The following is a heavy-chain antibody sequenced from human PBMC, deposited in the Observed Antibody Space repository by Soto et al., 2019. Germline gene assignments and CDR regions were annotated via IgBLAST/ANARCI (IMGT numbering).Heavy chain of an antibody. Sequence: QLQLQESGPGLVKPSETLSLTCTVSGGSISSSSYYWGWIRQPPGKGLEWIGSIYYSGSTYYNPSLKRRVTISVDTSNNQFSLKLSSVTAADTAVEYCAREIAVAGTYLDYWGQGTLVTVSS. CDR3: AREIAVAGTYLDY. CDR2: IYYSGST. D-gene: IGHD6-19*01. CDR1: GGSISSSSYY. J-gene: IGHJ4*02. V-gene: IGHV4-39*02.